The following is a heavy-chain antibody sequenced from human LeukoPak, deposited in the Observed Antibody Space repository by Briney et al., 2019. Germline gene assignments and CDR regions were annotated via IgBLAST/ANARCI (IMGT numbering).Heavy chain of an antibody. CDR1: GFTFSSYG. D-gene: IGHD1-26*01. J-gene: IGHJ6*03. CDR3: AKDRGRLQGYYYTDV. V-gene: IGHV3-30*02. Sequence: PGGSLRLSCAASGFTFSSYGMHWVRQAPGKGLEWVAFIRYDGSSKCYADSVKGRFTISRDNSKNTLYLQMNSLRAEDTAVYYCAKDRGRLQGYYYTDVWGKGTTVTISS. CDR2: IRYDGSSK.